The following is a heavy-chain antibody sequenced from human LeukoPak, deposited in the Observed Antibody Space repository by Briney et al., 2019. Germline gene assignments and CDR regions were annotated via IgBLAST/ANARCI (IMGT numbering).Heavy chain of an antibody. CDR1: GFTFSSYS. CDR2: ISTSGSYI. CDR3: ARDNYYSVMDV. J-gene: IGHJ6*02. V-gene: IGHV3-21*01. Sequence: GGSLRLSCAGSGFTFSSYSMNWVRQAPGKGLECVSYISTSGSYIYHADSVKGRFTISRDNAKNSLYLQMNSLRAEDTAVYYCARDNYYSVMDVWGQGTTVTVSS.